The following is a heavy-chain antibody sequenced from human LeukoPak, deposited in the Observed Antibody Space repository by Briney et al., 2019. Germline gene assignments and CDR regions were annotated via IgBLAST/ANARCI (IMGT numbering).Heavy chain of an antibody. Sequence: SETLSLTCAVYGGSFSSYYWSWIRQPPGKGLEWIGYIYYSGSTNYNPSLKSRVTISVDTSKNQFSLKLSSVTAADTAVYYCAREVLDCSGGSCYLSAFDIWGQGTMVTVSS. CDR3: AREVLDCSGGSCYLSAFDI. J-gene: IGHJ3*02. CDR2: IYYSGST. V-gene: IGHV4-59*01. D-gene: IGHD2-15*01. CDR1: GGSFSSYY.